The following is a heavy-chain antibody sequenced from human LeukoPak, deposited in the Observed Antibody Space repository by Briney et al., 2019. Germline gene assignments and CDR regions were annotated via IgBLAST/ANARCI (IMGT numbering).Heavy chain of an antibody. CDR2: INPSGDST. Sequence: ASVKVSCKASGYIFTNYYMYWVRQAPGQGLEWMGIINPSGDSTSYAQKFQGRVTMTRDTSTSTVYMELSSLRSEDTAVYYCARSRIAARHSWFDPWGQGTLVTVSS. D-gene: IGHD6-6*01. CDR1: GYIFTNYY. J-gene: IGHJ5*02. CDR3: ARSRIAARHSWFDP. V-gene: IGHV1-46*01.